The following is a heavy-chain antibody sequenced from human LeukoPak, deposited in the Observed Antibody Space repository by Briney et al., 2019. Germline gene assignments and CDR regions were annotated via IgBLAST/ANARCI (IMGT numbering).Heavy chain of an antibody. D-gene: IGHD2-2*01. CDR2: ISGSGGST. Sequence: PGGSLRLSCAASGFTFSSYAMSWVRQAPGKGLEWVPAISGSGGSTYYADSVKGRFTISRDNSKNTLYLQMNSLRAEDKAVYYCAKALRYCSSTSCQERYGAFDIWGQGTMVTVSS. V-gene: IGHV3-23*01. CDR3: AKALRYCSSTSCQERYGAFDI. CDR1: GFTFSSYA. J-gene: IGHJ3*02.